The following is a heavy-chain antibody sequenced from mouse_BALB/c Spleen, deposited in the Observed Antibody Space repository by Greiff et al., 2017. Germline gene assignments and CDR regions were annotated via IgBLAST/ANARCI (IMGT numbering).Heavy chain of an antibody. CDR2: IDPANGNT. V-gene: IGHV14-3*02. CDR1: GFNIKDTY. J-gene: IGHJ4*01. Sequence: EVQLQQSGAELVKPGASVKLSCTASGFNIKDTYMHWVKQRPEKGLEWIGRIDPANGNTKYDPKFQGKATITADTSSNTAYLQLSSLTSEDTAVYYCAGLRRGTMDYWGQGTSVTVSS. D-gene: IGHD2-2*01. CDR3: AGLRRGTMDY.